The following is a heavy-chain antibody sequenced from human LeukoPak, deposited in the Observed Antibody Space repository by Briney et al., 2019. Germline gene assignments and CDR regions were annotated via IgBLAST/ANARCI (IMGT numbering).Heavy chain of an antibody. CDR2: FDPEDGET. Sequence: ASVTVSCKVSGYTLTELSMHWVRQAPGKGLEGMGGFDPEDGETIYAQKFQGRVTMTEDTSTDTAYMELSSLRSEDTAVYYCATSNYSSGWYYFDYWGQGTLVTVSS. J-gene: IGHJ4*02. V-gene: IGHV1-24*01. D-gene: IGHD6-19*01. CDR1: GYTLTELS. CDR3: ATSNYSSGWYYFDY.